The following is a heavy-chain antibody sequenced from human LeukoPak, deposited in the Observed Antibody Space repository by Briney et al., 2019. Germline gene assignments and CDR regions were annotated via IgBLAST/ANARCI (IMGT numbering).Heavy chain of an antibody. J-gene: IGHJ4*02. CDR3: ATRQGRDSGLEY. D-gene: IGHD5-12*01. CDR2: IYPGDSDT. Sequence: KGGESLKISCKASGYSFSSYWIAWVRQMPGKGLEWMGIIYPGDSDTRYSPSFQGQVTISVDKSTSNAYLQWSSLKASDTAVYCATRQGRDSGLEYWGQGTLVTVSS. CDR1: GYSFSSYW. V-gene: IGHV5-51*01.